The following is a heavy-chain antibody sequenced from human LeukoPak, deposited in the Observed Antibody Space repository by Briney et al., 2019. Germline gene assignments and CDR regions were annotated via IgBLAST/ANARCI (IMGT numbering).Heavy chain of an antibody. V-gene: IGHV4-34*01. Sequence: NSSETLSLTCVLYGGSSSGYYWSWIRQPPGKGLEWIGEINHSGSTNYNPSLKSRVTISVDTSKNQFSLKLSSVTAADTAVYYCARRGPPRTMLRGVRSGWFDPWGQGTLVTVSS. J-gene: IGHJ5*02. D-gene: IGHD3-10*01. CDR2: INHSGST. CDR1: GGSSSGYY. CDR3: ARRGPPRTMLRGVRSGWFDP.